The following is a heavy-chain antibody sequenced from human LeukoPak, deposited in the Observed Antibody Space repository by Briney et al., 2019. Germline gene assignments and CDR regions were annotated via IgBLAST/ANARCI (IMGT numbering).Heavy chain of an antibody. Sequence: GGSLRLSCAASGFTFSSYSMNWVRQAPGKGLEWVSSISSSSGYIYYADSVKGRFTISRDNSKNTLYLQMNSLRAEDTAVYYCARSIDYDFWSGYSYYYYGMDVWGQGTTVTVSS. J-gene: IGHJ6*02. CDR1: GFTFSSYS. V-gene: IGHV3-21*01. CDR3: ARSIDYDFWSGYSYYYYGMDV. D-gene: IGHD3-3*01. CDR2: ISSSSGYI.